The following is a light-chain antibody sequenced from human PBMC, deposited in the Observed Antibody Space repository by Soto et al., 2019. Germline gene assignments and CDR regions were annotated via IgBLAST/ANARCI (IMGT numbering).Light chain of an antibody. CDR3: HVWDSDRDHPV. Sequence: VLTQPPSVSVAPGKTARITCGGNNIGSKSVHWYQQKLGQAPVLVIYYEIDRPSGIPERFSGSNYGNTATLTISSVEAGDEADYYCHVWDSDRDHPVFGGGTKLTVL. V-gene: IGLV3-21*04. J-gene: IGLJ2*01. CDR2: YEI. CDR1: NIGSKS.